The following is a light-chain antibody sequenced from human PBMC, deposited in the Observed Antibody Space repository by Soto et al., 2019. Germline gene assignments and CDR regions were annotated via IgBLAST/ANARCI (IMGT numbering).Light chain of an antibody. CDR2: DDR. V-gene: IGLV1-51*01. CDR3: ATWDNSLSAVI. CDR1: SSNIGNNY. J-gene: IGLJ2*01. Sequence: QSVLTQPPSLSAAPGQKVTISCSGGSSNIGNNYISWYQQFPRTAPKLLIYDDRKRPSGIPDRVSGSKSGTSATLGITGLRTGDEAHYYCATWDNSLSAVIFGGGTKLTVL.